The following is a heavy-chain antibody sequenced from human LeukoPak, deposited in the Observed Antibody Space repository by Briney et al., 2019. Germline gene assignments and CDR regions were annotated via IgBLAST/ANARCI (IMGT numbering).Heavy chain of an antibody. D-gene: IGHD2-21*02. Sequence: GGSLRLSCAASGFTFSDYYMSWIRQAPGKGLEWVSYISSSGSTIYYADSVKGRFTISRDNAKNSLYLQMNSLRAEDTAVYYCARGGTAYCGGDCYSDYYYYYMDVWGKGTTVTVSS. J-gene: IGHJ6*03. CDR1: GFTFSDYY. CDR3: ARGGTAYCGGDCYSDYYYYYMDV. CDR2: ISSSGSTI. V-gene: IGHV3-11*04.